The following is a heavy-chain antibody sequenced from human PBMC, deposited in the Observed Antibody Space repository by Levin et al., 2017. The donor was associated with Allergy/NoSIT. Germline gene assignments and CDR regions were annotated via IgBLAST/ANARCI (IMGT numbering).Heavy chain of an antibody. CDR3: ASWGDARATMYNWFDP. J-gene: IGHJ5*02. V-gene: IGHV3-21*01. Sequence: GGSLRLSCAASGFTFSSYSMNWVRQAPGKGLEWVSSISSSSSYIYYADSVKGRFTISRDNAKNSLYLQMNSLRAEDTAVYYCASWGDARATMYNWFDPWGQGTLVTVSS. CDR2: ISSSSSYI. D-gene: IGHD1-26*01. CDR1: GFTFSSYS.